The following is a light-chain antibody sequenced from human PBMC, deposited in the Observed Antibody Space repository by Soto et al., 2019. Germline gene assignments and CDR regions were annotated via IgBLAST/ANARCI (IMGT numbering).Light chain of an antibody. J-gene: IGLJ1*01. CDR2: DVS. Sequence: QSALTQPAPVSGPPGQSITMSCTGTSRDVGGYNYVSWYQQHPGKAPKLMIYDVSNRPSGVSNRFSGSKSGNTASLTISGLQAEDEADYYCSSYTSSSTYVFGTGTKVTVL. CDR1: SRDVGGYNY. V-gene: IGLV2-14*01. CDR3: SSYTSSSTYV.